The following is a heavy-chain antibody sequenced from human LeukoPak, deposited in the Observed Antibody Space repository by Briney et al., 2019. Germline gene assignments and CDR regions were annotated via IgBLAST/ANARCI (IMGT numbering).Heavy chain of an antibody. CDR2: IRYNGSNK. CDR1: GFTFTSYG. D-gene: IGHD6-19*01. CDR3: AKANTLSIPVDD. Sequence: VGSLRLSCAASGFTFTSYGMHWVRQAPGKGLEWVAFIRYNGSNKYYADSLKGRFTISRDNSKNTLYLQMNSLRAEDTAVYYCAKANTLSIPVDDWGQGTLATVSS. V-gene: IGHV3-30*02. J-gene: IGHJ4*02.